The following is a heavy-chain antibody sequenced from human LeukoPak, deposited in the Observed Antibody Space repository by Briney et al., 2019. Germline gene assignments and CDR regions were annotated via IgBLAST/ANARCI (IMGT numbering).Heavy chain of an antibody. D-gene: IGHD5-12*01. CDR1: GFTVSTNY. Sequence: PGGSLRLSCAASGFTVSTNYMSWVRHAPGKGPAWIVYIYYSGSTNYNPSLKSRVTISVDTSKTWFSLKLSSVTAADTAVYYCARHQATYDAFDIWGQGTMVTVSS. CDR3: ARHQATYDAFDI. CDR2: IYYSGST. V-gene: IGHV4-59*08. J-gene: IGHJ3*02.